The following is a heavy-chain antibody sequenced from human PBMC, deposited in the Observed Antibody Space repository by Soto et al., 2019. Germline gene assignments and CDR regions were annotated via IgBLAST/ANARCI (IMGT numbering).Heavy chain of an antibody. J-gene: IGHJ6*02. V-gene: IGHV6-1*01. CDR1: GDSVSSNSAA. CDR2: TYHRSKWDT. CDR3: ARERDTAMVNFLDV. D-gene: IGHD5-18*01. Sequence: SQTLSLTCVISGDSVSSNSAAWNWIRQSPSRGLEWLGRTYHRSKWDTEYAESVEGRIIINPDTSMNQFSLQLNSVTPEDTAVYYCARERDTAMVNFLDVWGQGTTVTVSS.